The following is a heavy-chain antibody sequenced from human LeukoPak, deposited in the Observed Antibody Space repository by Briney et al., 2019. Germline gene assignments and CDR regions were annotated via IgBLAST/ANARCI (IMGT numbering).Heavy chain of an antibody. CDR3: ARGGLDHAYDI. Sequence: GGSLRLSCAASGFTFTNYWMHWVRQAPGKGLVWVSRIHSDGVGTIYADSVKGRFTASRDNSKNMVFLQMSSLRADDTAVYYCARGGLDHAYDIWGQGTMVTVSS. CDR1: GFTFTNYW. V-gene: IGHV3-74*01. CDR2: IHSDGVGT. J-gene: IGHJ3*02. D-gene: IGHD3/OR15-3a*01.